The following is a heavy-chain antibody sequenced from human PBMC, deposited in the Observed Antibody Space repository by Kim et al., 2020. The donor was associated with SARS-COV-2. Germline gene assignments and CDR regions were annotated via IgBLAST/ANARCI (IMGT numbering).Heavy chain of an antibody. CDR1: GDSMSSGDNY. V-gene: IGHV4-30-4*01. D-gene: IGHD3-16*02. CDR3: ARDFGHFDYVRGTYRYTAHFDY. J-gene: IGHJ4*02. CDR2: IYYSGST. Sequence: SETLSLTCTVSGDSMSSGDNYWTWIRQPPGKGLEWIGYIYYSGSTYYNPSLKSRVTISVDTSKNQFSLMLTSVTAADTAVYYCARDFGHFDYVRGTYRYTAHFDYWGQGTLVTVSS.